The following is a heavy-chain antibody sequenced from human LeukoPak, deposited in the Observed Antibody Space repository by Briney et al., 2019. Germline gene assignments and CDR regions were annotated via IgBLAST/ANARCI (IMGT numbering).Heavy chain of an antibody. Sequence: ASVKVSCKASGYTFTGYYMHWVRQAPGQGLEWMGWINPNSGGTNYAQKFQGRVTMTRDTSISTAYMELSRLRSDDTAVYYCARGCVVITGNYYYGMDVWGQGTTVTVSS. CDR2: INPNSGGT. J-gene: IGHJ6*02. CDR1: GYTFTGYY. CDR3: ARGCVVITGNYYYGMDV. V-gene: IGHV1-2*02. D-gene: IGHD3-22*01.